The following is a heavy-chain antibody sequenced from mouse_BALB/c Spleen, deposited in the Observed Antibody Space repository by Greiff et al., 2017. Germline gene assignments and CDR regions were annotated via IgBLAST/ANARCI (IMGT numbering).Heavy chain of an antibody. CDR3: ARYKVLRYPFAY. Sequence: EVQLQQSGPSLVKPSQTLSLTCSVTGDSITSGYWNWIRKFPGNKLEYMGYISYSGSTYYNPSLKSRISITRDTSKNQYYLQLNSVTTEDTATYYCARYKVLRYPFAYWGQGTLVTVSA. D-gene: IGHD1-1*01. J-gene: IGHJ3*01. V-gene: IGHV3-8*02. CDR1: GDSITSGY. CDR2: ISYSGST.